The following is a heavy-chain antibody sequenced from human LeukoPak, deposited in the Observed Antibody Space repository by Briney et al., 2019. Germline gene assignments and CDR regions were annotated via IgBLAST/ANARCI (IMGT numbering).Heavy chain of an antibody. Sequence: GGSLRLSCAASGFTFSSYSMNWVRQAPGKGLEWVSYISSSSSTIYYADSVKGRFTFSRDNAKNSLYLQMSSLRAEDTAVYYCARDTRSYYYYYMDVWGKGTTVTVSS. CDR2: ISSSSSTI. CDR1: GFTFSSYS. V-gene: IGHV3-48*01. D-gene: IGHD3-3*01. CDR3: ARDTRSYYYYYMDV. J-gene: IGHJ6*03.